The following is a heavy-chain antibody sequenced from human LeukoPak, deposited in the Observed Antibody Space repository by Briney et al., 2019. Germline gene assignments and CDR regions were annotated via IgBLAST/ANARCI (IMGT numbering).Heavy chain of an antibody. Sequence: ASVKVSCKASGYTFTSYYMHWVRQAPGQGLEWMGIINPSGGSTSYAQKFQGRVTMTRDTSTSTVYMELSSLRSEDTAVYYCARARGGGSGWYRGIYYGMDVWGQGTTVTVSS. CDR2: INPSGGST. CDR3: ARARGGGSGWYRGIYYGMDV. D-gene: IGHD6-19*01. V-gene: IGHV1-46*01. J-gene: IGHJ6*02. CDR1: GYTFTSYY.